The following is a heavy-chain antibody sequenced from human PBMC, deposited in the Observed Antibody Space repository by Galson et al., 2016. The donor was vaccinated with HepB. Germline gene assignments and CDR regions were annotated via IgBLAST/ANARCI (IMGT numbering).Heavy chain of an antibody. J-gene: IGHJ4*02. CDR1: GFIVSTKY. Sequence: SLRLSCAASGFIVSTKYMHWVRQAPGKGLQWLSVIYSTGTTYYADSVKDSFNISRDNSKNTLYLQMNGLKAEDTALYYCARGKGGMGYWGQGTLVTVSS. CDR2: IYSTGTT. D-gene: IGHD3-16*01. CDR3: ARGKGGMGY. V-gene: IGHV3-66*01.